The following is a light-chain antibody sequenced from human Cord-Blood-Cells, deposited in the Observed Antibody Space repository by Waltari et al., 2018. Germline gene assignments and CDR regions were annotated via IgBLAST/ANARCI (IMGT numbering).Light chain of an antibody. CDR3: CSYAGRVV. V-gene: IGLV2-23*01. J-gene: IGLJ2*01. CDR1: CSDVGSYNL. Sequence: QPALTQPASVSGSPGQSLTISCTGTCSDVGSYNLVSWYQPHPGKAPKLMIYEGSKRPSVVSNRVSGSKSGDTASLTSCGLQAEDEADYYCCSYAGRVVFGGGTKLTVL. CDR2: EGS.